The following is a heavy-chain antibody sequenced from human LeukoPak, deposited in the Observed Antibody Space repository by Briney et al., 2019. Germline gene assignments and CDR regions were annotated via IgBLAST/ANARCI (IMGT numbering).Heavy chain of an antibody. D-gene: IGHD3-10*01. CDR2: IYYSGST. V-gene: IGHV4-61*08. J-gene: IGHJ3*02. CDR1: GGSISSGGYS. CDR3: ARQGYGSGSYFAFDI. Sequence: PSETLSLTCTVSGGSISSGGYSWSWIRQPPGKGLEWIGYIYYSGSTNYNPSLKSRVTISVDTSKNQFSLKLSSVTAADTAVYYCARQGYGSGSYFAFDIWGQGTMVTVSS.